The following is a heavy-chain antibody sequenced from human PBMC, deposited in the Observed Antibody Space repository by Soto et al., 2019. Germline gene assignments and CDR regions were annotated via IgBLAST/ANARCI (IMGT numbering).Heavy chain of an antibody. J-gene: IGHJ4*02. CDR2: FHPIVSMS. Sequence: QVQLVQSGAEVKRPGSSVKVSCKASGDTFNFYSINWVRQAPGLGREGMGRFHPIVSMSNYAQKSQGRVTMTADKSTSTAYMELSSLRSEDTAIYYGASSYGSGYRAVDYWGQGALVTVSS. CDR1: GDTFNFYS. V-gene: IGHV1-69*02. CDR3: ASSYGSGYRAVDY. D-gene: IGHD3-10*01.